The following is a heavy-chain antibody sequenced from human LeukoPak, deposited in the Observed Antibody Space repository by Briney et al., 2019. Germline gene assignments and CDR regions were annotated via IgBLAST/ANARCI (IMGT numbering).Heavy chain of an antibody. J-gene: IGHJ4*02. V-gene: IGHV4-39*01. CDR3: ARHDPSAQPDY. CDR1: GGSISSSSYY. CDR2: IYYSGNT. Sequence: KPSETPSPPLTFSGGSISSSSYYWGWIRPPPGEGLGWIGSIYYSGNTYYNPSLQSRVTISVDTSKNQFSLKLSSVTAADTAVYYCARHDPSAQPDYWGQGTLVTVSS.